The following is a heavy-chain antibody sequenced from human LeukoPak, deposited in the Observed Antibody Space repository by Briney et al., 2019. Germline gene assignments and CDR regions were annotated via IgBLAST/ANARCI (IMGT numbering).Heavy chain of an antibody. J-gene: IGHJ5*02. D-gene: IGHD4-17*01. Sequence: SETLSLTCTVSGGSISSSSYYWGWIRQPPGKGLEWIGSIYYSGSTYYNPSLKSRVTISVDTSKNQFSLKLSSVTAADTAVYYCARGYGDYGISWFDPWGQGTLVTVSS. V-gene: IGHV4-39*07. CDR3: ARGYGDYGISWFDP. CDR2: IYYSGST. CDR1: GGSISSSSYY.